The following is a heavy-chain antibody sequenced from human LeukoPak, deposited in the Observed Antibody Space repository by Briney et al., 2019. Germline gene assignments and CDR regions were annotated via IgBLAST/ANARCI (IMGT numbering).Heavy chain of an antibody. J-gene: IGHJ4*02. D-gene: IGHD2-2*01. V-gene: IGHV3-48*01. CDR3: ASYQTYL. Sequence: GGSLRLSCAASGFTFSSYGVSWVRQAPGKGLEWVSYISSSSSTIYYADSVKGRFTISRDNAKNSLYLQMNSLRAEDTAVYYCASYQTYLWGQGTLVTVSS. CDR2: ISSSSSTI. CDR1: GFTFSSYG.